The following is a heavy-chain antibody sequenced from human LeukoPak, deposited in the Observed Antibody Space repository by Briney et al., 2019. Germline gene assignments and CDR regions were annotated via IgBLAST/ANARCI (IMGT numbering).Heavy chain of an antibody. CDR3: ARQPLYYYGSSKTAPLSDY. CDR1: GGSISSSSYY. CDR2: IYYSGST. Sequence: SETLSLTCTVSGGSISSSSYYWGWIRQPPGKGLEWIGRIYYSGSTYYNPSLKSRVTISVDTSKNQFSLKLSSVTAADTAVYYCARQPLYYYGSSKTAPLSDYWGQGTLVTVSS. D-gene: IGHD3-22*01. V-gene: IGHV4-39*01. J-gene: IGHJ4*02.